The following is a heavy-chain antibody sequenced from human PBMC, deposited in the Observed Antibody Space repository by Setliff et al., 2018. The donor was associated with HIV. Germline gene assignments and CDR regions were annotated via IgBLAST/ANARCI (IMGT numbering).Heavy chain of an antibody. J-gene: IGHJ4*02. CDR2: IYTTGTT. CDR1: GDSISSGSYY. Sequence: SETLSLTCTVSGDSISSGSYYWSWIRQPAGKGLEWIGRIYTTGTTDYNPSLKTRVSMSIDTSKNQFSLNLTSVTAADTAVYYCARDPHSFERSCYFSWFYFDYWGQGKLGTVSS. V-gene: IGHV4-61*02. CDR3: ARDPHSFERSCYFSWFYFDY. D-gene: IGHD3-22*01.